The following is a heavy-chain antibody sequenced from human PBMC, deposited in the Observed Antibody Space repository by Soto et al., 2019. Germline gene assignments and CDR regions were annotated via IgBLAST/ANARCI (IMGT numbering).Heavy chain of an antibody. V-gene: IGHV4-59*13. CDR1: GGSISSYY. D-gene: IGHD3-22*01. J-gene: IGHJ5*02. CDR2: IYYSGST. Sequence: PSETLSLTCTVSGGSISSYYWSWIRQPPGEGLEWIGYIYYSGSTNYNPSLKSRVTISVDTSKNQFSLKLSSVTAADTAVYYCARDYYYDSSGYYYVPWFDPWGQGTLVTVSS. CDR3: ARDYYYDSSGYYYVPWFDP.